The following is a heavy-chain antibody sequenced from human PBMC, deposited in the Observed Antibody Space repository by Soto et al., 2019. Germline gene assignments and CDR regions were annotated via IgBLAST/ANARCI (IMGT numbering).Heavy chain of an antibody. D-gene: IGHD2-15*01. CDR1: GYTFTGYY. CDR2: INPNSGGT. J-gene: IGHJ3*02. Sequence: GASVKVSCKASGYTFTGYYMHWVRQAPGQGLEWMGWINPNSGGTNYAQKFQGRVTMTRDTSISTAYMELSRLRSDDTAVYYCARDGCSGGSCYSSSNAAFDIWGQGTMVTV. CDR3: ARDGCSGGSCYSSSNAAFDI. V-gene: IGHV1-2*02.